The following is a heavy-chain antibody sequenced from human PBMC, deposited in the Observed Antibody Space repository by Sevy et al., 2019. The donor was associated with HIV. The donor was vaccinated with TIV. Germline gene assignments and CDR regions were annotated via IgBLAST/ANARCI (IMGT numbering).Heavy chain of an antibody. CDR2: ISSSSRYI. J-gene: IGHJ4*02. CDR3: ARDMAYGSGTIVYDY. CDR1: GFVFSSYT. Sequence: GGSLRLSCAASGFVFSSYTMNWVRQSPGKGLEWVSSISSSSRYIFDADSVKGRFTNSRDNARNSLYLQMNSLRAEDTAVYYCARDMAYGSGTIVYDYWGQGTLVTVSS. V-gene: IGHV3-21*01. D-gene: IGHD3-10*01.